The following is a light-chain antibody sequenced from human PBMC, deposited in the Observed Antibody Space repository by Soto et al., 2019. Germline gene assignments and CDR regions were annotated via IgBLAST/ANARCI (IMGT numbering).Light chain of an antibody. CDR3: KQDGSSPLT. CDR1: QSVSSSY. J-gene: IGKJ4*01. Sequence: EIVLTQSPGTLSLSPGERATLSCRASQSVSSSYLAWYQQKPGQAPRLLIYGASSRATGIPDRFSGSGSGTDLNLTISRLEPEDFAVYYGKQDGSSPLTFGGGTKVEIK. CDR2: GAS. V-gene: IGKV3-20*01.